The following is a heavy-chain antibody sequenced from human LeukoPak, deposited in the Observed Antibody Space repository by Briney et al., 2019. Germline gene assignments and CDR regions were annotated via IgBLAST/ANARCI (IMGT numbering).Heavy chain of an antibody. D-gene: IGHD1-26*01. CDR1: GGTFSSYA. Sequence: SVKVSCKASGGTFSSYAISWVRQAPGQGLEWMGGIIPILVITNYAQKFQDRVTMTRDMSTSTDYMELSSLRSEDTAVYYCARDNSVGDYAWWFDPWGQGTLVTVS. J-gene: IGHJ5*02. V-gene: IGHV1-69*10. CDR2: IIPILVIT. CDR3: ARDNSVGDYAWWFDP.